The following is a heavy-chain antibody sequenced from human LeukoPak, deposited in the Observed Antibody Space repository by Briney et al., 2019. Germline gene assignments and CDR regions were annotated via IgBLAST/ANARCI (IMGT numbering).Heavy chain of an antibody. D-gene: IGHD3-10*01. V-gene: IGHV4-4*02. CDR3: ARVSTMVRGVIMDY. J-gene: IGHJ4*02. Sequence: PSETLSLTCAVSGGSISSSNWWSWVRQPPGKGLEWIGKIYHSGSTNYNPSLKSRVTISVDTSKNQFSLKLSSVTAADTAVYYCARVSTMVRGVIMDYWGQGTLVTVSS. CDR1: GGSISSSNW. CDR2: IYHSGST.